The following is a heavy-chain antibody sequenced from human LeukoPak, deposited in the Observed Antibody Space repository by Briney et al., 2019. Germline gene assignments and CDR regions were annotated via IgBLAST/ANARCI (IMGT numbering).Heavy chain of an antibody. CDR2: INPNSGGT. Sequence: ASVKVSCKASGYTFTGYYMHWVRQAPGQGLEWMGRINPNSGGTNYAQKFQGRVTVTRDTSISTAYMELSRLSSDDTAVYYCARGSRYYYGSGSYLWGQGTLVTVSS. D-gene: IGHD3-10*01. V-gene: IGHV1-2*06. J-gene: IGHJ4*02. CDR3: ARGSRYYYGSGSYL. CDR1: GYTFTGYY.